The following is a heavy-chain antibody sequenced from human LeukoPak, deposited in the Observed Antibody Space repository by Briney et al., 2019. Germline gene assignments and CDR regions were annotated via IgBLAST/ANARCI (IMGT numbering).Heavy chain of an antibody. J-gene: IGHJ4*02. CDR2: INNSGST. V-gene: IGHV4-34*01. Sequence: SETLSLTCAVYGGSFSGYYWSWIRQPPGKGLEWIGEINNSGSTNYNPSLKSRVTISVDTSKNQFSLKLSSVTAADTAVYYCARARYYYDSSGRNPYFDYWGQGTLVTVSS. CDR1: GGSFSGYY. CDR3: ARARYYYDSSGRNPYFDY. D-gene: IGHD3-22*01.